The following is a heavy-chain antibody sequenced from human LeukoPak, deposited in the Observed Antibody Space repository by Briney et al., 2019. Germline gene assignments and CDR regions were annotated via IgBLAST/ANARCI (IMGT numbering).Heavy chain of an antibody. V-gene: IGHV3-30*18. Sequence: PGWSLRLSCAASGFTFSSYGMHWVRQAPGKGLEWVAVISYDGSNKYYADSVKGRFTISRDNSKNTLYLQMNSLRAEDTAVYYCAKDRPGRSWEFDYWGQGTLVTVSS. D-gene: IGHD1-26*01. CDR1: GFTFSSYG. CDR2: ISYDGSNK. J-gene: IGHJ4*02. CDR3: AKDRPGRSWEFDY.